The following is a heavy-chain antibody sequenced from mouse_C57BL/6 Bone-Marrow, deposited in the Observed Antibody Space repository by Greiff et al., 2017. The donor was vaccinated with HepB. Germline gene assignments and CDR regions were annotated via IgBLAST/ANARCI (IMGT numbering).Heavy chain of an antibody. CDR3: ARKGYGRVPWYFDV. J-gene: IGHJ1*03. CDR1: GFNIKKTY. D-gene: IGHD1-1*01. CDR2: IDPANGNT. Sequence: GQLQQSVAELVRPGASVKLSCPASGFNIKKTYMHWVKQRPEQGLEWIGRIDPANGNTKYAPKFQGKATITADTSSNTAYLQLSSLTSEDTAIYYCARKGYGRVPWYFDVWGTGTTVTVSS. V-gene: IGHV14-3*01.